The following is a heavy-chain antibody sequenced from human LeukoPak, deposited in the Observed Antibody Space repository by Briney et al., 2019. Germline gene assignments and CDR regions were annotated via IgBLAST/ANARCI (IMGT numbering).Heavy chain of an antibody. CDR1: GYTLTELS. V-gene: IGHV1-24*01. CDR2: FDPEDGET. D-gene: IGHD6-6*01. CDR3: ATESAARPTSYYYYGMDV. Sequence: ASVNVSCKVSGYTLTELSMHWVRQAPGKGLEWMGGFDPEDGETIYAQKFQGRVTMTEDTSTDTAYMELSSLRSEDTAVYYCATESAARPTSYYYYGMDVWGQGTTVTVSS. J-gene: IGHJ6*02.